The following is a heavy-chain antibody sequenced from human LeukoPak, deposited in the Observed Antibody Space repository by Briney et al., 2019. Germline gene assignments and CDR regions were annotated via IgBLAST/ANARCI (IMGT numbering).Heavy chain of an antibody. CDR3: AKEQYGGYGGGYFDY. J-gene: IGHJ4*02. CDR2: IHYSGST. D-gene: IGHD5-12*01. Sequence: PSETLSLTCTVSGGSIRPYYWSWIRQSPGKGLEWIGYIHYSGSTSYNPSFKSRVTISSDTSKNQFSLKLSSVTAADTAAYYCAKEQYGGYGGGYFDYWGKEPLVTVSS. CDR1: GGSIRPYY. V-gene: IGHV4-59*12.